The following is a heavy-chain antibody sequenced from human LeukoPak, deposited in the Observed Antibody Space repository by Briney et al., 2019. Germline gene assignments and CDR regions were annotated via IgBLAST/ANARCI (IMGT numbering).Heavy chain of an antibody. J-gene: IGHJ5*02. CDR1: GGSISRYF. CDR3: ARGLSGSYENWFDP. V-gene: IGHV4-59*01. CDR2: IFYSGST. Sequence: SETLSLTCTVSGGSISRYFWSWIRQPPGKGREWIGYIFYSGSTNYNPSLKSRVIISVDTSKNQFSLRLSSVTAADTAVYYCARGLSGSYENWFDPWGQGTLVTVSS. D-gene: IGHD1-26*01.